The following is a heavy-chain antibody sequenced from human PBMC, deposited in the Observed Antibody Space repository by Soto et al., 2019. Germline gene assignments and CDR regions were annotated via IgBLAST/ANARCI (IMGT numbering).Heavy chain of an antibody. CDR1: GFTFSDYY. CDR3: ARDQSAGSGSYYRIPWFDP. CDR2: ISSSGSTI. Sequence: PGGSLRLSCAASGFTFSDYYMSWVRQAPGKGLEWVSYISSSGSTIYYADSVKGRFTISRDNAKNSLYLQMNSLRAEDTAVYYCARDQSAGSGSYYRIPWFDPWGQGTLVTVSS. J-gene: IGHJ5*02. D-gene: IGHD3-10*01. V-gene: IGHV3-11*01.